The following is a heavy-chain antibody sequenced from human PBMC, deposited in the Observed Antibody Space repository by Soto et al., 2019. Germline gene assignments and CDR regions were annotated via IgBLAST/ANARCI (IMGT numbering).Heavy chain of an antibody. V-gene: IGHV3-11*01. CDR1: GFTFSDYY. D-gene: IGHD6-6*01. Sequence: GGSLRLSCAASGFTFSDYYMSWIRQAPGKGLEWVSYISSSGSTIYYADSVKGRFTISRDNAKNSLYLQMNSLRAEDTAVYYCARDLLGGASIAARLSAFDIWGQGTMVTVSS. J-gene: IGHJ3*02. CDR2: ISSSGSTI. CDR3: ARDLLGGASIAARLSAFDI.